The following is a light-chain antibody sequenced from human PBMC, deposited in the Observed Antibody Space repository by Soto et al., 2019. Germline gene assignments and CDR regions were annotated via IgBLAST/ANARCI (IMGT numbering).Light chain of an antibody. CDR1: SSDVGGYDY. J-gene: IGLJ1*01. V-gene: IGLV2-8*01. CDR3: SSYAGNNNFCV. Sequence: QSVLTQPPSASGSPGQSVTISCIGTSSDVGGYDYVSWYQQHPGKAPKLIISEVTKRPSGVPDRFSGSKSGNMASLTVSGLQAEDEADYYCSSYAGNNNFCVFGTGTKLTVL. CDR2: EVT.